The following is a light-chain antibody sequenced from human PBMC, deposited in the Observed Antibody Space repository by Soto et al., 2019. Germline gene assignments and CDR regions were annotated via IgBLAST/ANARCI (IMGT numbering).Light chain of an antibody. J-gene: IGKJ2*01. CDR3: QQSYSIPYT. CDR2: AAS. V-gene: IGKV1-39*01. CDR1: QSISSN. Sequence: DIQMTQSASSLSASVGDIVTITCRASQSISSNLNWHQQKPGKAPKVLIYAASSLQSGVPSRFSGSGSGTDFTLTISSLQPEDFATYYCQQSYSIPYTFGQRTKLEIK.